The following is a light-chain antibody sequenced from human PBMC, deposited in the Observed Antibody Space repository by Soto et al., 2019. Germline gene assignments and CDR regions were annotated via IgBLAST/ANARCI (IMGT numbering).Light chain of an antibody. CDR2: GAS. CDR3: QQYNSWPRT. J-gene: IGKJ1*01. CDR1: QNINNN. V-gene: IGKV3-15*01. Sequence: VRVQSAAPLSVSPGERATLSCRASQNINNNLAWYQQKPGQAPRLLIYGASTRATGIPARFSGSGSGTEFTLTISSLQSEDFAVYYCQQYNSWPRTFGQGTKVDI.